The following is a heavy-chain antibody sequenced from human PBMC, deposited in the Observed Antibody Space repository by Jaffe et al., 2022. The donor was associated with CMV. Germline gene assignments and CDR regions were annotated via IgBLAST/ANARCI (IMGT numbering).Heavy chain of an antibody. CDR1: GFTFDDYA. CDR3: AKGSGYSSGWYLDYFDY. Sequence: EVQLVESGGGLVQPGRSLRLSCAASGFTFDDYAMHWVRQAPGKGLEWVSGISWNSGSIGYADSVKGRFTISRDNAKNSLYLQMNSLRAEDTALYYCAKGSGYSSGWYLDYFDYWGQGTLVTVSS. V-gene: IGHV3-9*01. D-gene: IGHD6-19*01. J-gene: IGHJ4*02. CDR2: ISWNSGSI.